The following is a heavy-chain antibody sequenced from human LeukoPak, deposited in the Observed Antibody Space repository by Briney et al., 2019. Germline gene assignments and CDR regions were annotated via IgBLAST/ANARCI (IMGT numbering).Heavy chain of an antibody. CDR3: AKSRAARAYFAY. Sequence: AGGSLRLSCTASGFTFSSYAMSWVRQAPGKGLEWVSAISGSGGSTYYADSVKGRFTISRDNSKNTLYLQMNSLRAEDTAVYYCAKSRAARAYFAYWGQGTLVTVSS. D-gene: IGHD6-13*01. CDR1: GFTFSSYA. V-gene: IGHV3-23*01. J-gene: IGHJ4*02. CDR2: ISGSGGST.